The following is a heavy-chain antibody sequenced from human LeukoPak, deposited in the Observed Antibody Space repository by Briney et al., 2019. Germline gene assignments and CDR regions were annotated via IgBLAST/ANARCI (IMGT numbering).Heavy chain of an antibody. J-gene: IGHJ4*02. Sequence: SVKVSCKASGGTFSSYAISWVRRAPGQGLEWMGGVIPIFGTANYAQKFQGRVTITADKSTSTAYMELSSLRSEDTAVYYCARGSPYGDFYFDYWGQGTLVTVSS. V-gene: IGHV1-69*06. CDR3: ARGSPYGDFYFDY. CDR2: VIPIFGTA. CDR1: GGTFSSYA. D-gene: IGHD4-17*01.